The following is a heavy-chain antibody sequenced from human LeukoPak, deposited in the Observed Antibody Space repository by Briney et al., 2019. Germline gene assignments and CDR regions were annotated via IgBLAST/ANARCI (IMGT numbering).Heavy chain of an antibody. CDR3: ARTSPSSGWFDP. V-gene: IGHV4-59*01. CDR2: IYYSGST. Sequence: SETLSLTCTVSGGSISSYYWSWIRQPPGKGLEWIGYIYYSGSTNYNPSLKSRVTISVDTSKNQYSLKLSSVTAADTAVYYCARTSPSSGWFDPWGQGTLVTVSS. CDR1: GGSISSYY. D-gene: IGHD6-19*01. J-gene: IGHJ5*02.